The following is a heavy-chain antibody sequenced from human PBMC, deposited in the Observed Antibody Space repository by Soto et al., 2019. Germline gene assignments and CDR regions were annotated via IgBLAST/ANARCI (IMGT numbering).Heavy chain of an antibody. V-gene: IGHV4-61*01. J-gene: IGHJ4*02. CDR1: GGSVSSGSYY. CDR2: IYYSGST. CDR3: ARSRFPYSGSYWADS. Sequence: QVQLQESGPGLVKPSETLSLTCTVSGGSVSSGSYYWSWIRQPPGKGLEWIGFIYYSGSTNYNPSLESRVTISLDTSKNQFSLKLSSVTAADTAMYYCARSRFPYSGSYWADSWGQGTLVTVSS. D-gene: IGHD1-26*01.